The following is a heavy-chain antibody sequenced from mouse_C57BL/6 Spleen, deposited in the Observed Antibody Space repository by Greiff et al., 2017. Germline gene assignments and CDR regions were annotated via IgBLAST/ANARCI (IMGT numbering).Heavy chain of an antibody. J-gene: IGHJ2*01. CDR3: ARLLLDY. Sequence: DVKLVESGGGLVKPGGSLKLSCAASGFTFSDYGMHWVRQAPEKGLEWVAYISSGSSTIYYADTVKGRFTIARDNAKDTLFLQMTSLRSEDTAMYYCARLLLDYWGQGTTLTVSS. CDR2: ISSGSSTI. V-gene: IGHV5-17*01. D-gene: IGHD2-10*01. CDR1: GFTFSDYG.